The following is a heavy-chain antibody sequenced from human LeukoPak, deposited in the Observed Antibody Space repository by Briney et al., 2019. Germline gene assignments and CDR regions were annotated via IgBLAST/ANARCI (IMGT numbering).Heavy chain of an antibody. Sequence: GGSLRLSCAASGFTFSSNGMNWVRQAPGKGLEWVSYISATGGTIYYADSVKGRFTISRDNSKNTLYLQMNSLRAEDTAVYYCARDVAVGYCSSTSCPTFDYWGQGTLVTASS. J-gene: IGHJ4*02. CDR1: GFTFSSNG. D-gene: IGHD2-2*01. V-gene: IGHV3-48*01. CDR2: ISATGGTI. CDR3: ARDVAVGYCSSTSCPTFDY.